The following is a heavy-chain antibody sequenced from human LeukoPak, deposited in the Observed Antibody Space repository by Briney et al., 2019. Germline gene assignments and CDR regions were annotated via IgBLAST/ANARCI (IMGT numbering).Heavy chain of an antibody. CDR1: GFTFRSYA. CDR2: ISGSGGST. J-gene: IGHJ4*02. V-gene: IGHV3-23*01. Sequence: GGSLRLSCAASGFTFRSYAMIWVRQAPGKGLEWVSSISGSGGSTYYADSVKGRFTISRDNSKNTLYLQMNSLRADDTAVYYCAKLRKRGYDYVNWGQGTLVTVSS. D-gene: IGHD5-12*01. CDR3: AKLRKRGYDYVN.